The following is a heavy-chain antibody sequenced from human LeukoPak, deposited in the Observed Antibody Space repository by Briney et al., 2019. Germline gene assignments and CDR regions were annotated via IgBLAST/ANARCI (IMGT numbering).Heavy chain of an antibody. J-gene: IGHJ6*03. D-gene: IGHD6-13*01. Sequence: GGSLRLSCAASGFTFSSYAMSWVRQAPGKGLEWVSAISGSGGSTYYAHSVKGRFTISRDNSKNTLYLQMNSLRAEDTAVYYCAKDGTSGSSWRYYYYYYMDVWGKGTTVTVSS. CDR1: GFTFSSYA. CDR3: AKDGTSGSSWRYYYYYYMDV. CDR2: ISGSGGST. V-gene: IGHV3-23*01.